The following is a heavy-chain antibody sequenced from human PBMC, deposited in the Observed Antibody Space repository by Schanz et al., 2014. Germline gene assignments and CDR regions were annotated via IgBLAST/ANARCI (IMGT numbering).Heavy chain of an antibody. CDR3: VKDVSYSFDV. D-gene: IGHD2-21*01. Sequence: VQLEESGGGLVQPGGSLRLSCATSGFTFSSYSMNWVRQAPGKGLEWISYIDRSFTSFYIDSVKGRFTTSRDNAKNSLFLEMTSLRDEDTAVYFCVKDVSYSFDVWGQGTLVSVSS. CDR2: IDRSFTS. CDR1: GFTFSSYS. J-gene: IGHJ3*01. V-gene: IGHV3-48*02.